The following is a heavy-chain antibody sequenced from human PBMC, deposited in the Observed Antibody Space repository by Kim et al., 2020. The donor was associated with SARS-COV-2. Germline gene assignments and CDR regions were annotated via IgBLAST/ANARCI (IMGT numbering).Heavy chain of an antibody. J-gene: IGHJ6*02. CDR1: GFTFSGSA. CDR2: IRSKANSYAT. V-gene: IGHV3-73*01. D-gene: IGHD3-3*01. Sequence: GGSLRLSCAASGFTFSGSAMHWVRQASGKGLEWVGRIRSKANSYATAYAASVKGRFTISRDDSKNTAYLQMNSLKTEDTAVYYCTRPLWSDFDVWGQGTTVTVSS. CDR3: TRPLWSDFDV.